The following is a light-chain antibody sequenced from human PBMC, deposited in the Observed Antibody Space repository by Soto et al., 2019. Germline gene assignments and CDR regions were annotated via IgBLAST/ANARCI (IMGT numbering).Light chain of an antibody. V-gene: IGKV1-39*01. CDR1: QSISTY. CDR3: QQTYDTSFT. CDR2: AAS. J-gene: IGKJ3*01. Sequence: DIQMTQSPSSLSASVGDRVTITCRASQSISTYLSWYQQKPGQAPKVLIYAASRLERGVTSRFIGSGSVTDFALAVSSLHPEDFATYYCQQTYDTSFTVGPGTTV.